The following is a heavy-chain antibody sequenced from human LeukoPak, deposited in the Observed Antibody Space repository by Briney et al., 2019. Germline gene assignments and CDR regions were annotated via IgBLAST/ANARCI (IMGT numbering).Heavy chain of an antibody. CDR1: GGSISSYY. Sequence: KTSETLSLTCTVPGGSISSYYWSWIRQPPGKGLEWIGYIYYSGSTNYNPSLKSRVTISVDTSKNQFSLKLSSVTAADTAVYYRARVMPNYDFWSGYLNWFDPWGQGTLVTVSS. CDR3: ARVMPNYDFWSGYLNWFDP. CDR2: IYYSGST. D-gene: IGHD3-3*01. V-gene: IGHV4-59*01. J-gene: IGHJ5*02.